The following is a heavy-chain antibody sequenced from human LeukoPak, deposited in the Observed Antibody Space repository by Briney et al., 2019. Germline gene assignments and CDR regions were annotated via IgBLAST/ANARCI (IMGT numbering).Heavy chain of an antibody. CDR3: ARDYSGNLYFDY. D-gene: IGHD4-23*01. CDR1: GGSISSYY. Sequence: SETLSLTCTVSGGSISSYYWSWIRQPPGKGLEWIGYIYCSGSTNYNPSLKSRVTISVDTSKDQFSLKLSSVTAADTAVYYCARDYSGNLYFDYWGQGTLVTVSS. CDR2: IYCSGST. V-gene: IGHV4-59*01. J-gene: IGHJ4*02.